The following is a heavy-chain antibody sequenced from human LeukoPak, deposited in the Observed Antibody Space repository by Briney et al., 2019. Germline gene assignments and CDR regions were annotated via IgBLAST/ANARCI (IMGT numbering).Heavy chain of an antibody. CDR2: FDPEDGET. D-gene: IGHD2-15*01. V-gene: IGHV1-24*01. Sequence: ASVKVSCKVSGYTLTELSMHWVRQAPGKGLEWMGGFDPEDGETIYAQKFQGRVTMTEDTSTDTAYMELSSLRSEDTAVYYCARDNRYCSGGSCYPHFDYWGQGTLVTVSS. J-gene: IGHJ4*02. CDR3: ARDNRYCSGGSCYPHFDY. CDR1: GYTLTELS.